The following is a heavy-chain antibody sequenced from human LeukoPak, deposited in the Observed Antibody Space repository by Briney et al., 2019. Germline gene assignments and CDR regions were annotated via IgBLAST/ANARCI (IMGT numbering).Heavy chain of an antibody. CDR1: GFTFSSYE. J-gene: IGHJ4*02. Sequence: GGSLRLSCAASGFTFSSYEMNWVRQAPGKGLEWVSYISSSGSTIYYADSVKGRFTISGDNAKNSLYLQMNSLRAEDTAVYYCARGAARYYDSSGSWTVDYWGQGTLVTVSS. CDR2: ISSSGSTI. V-gene: IGHV3-48*03. CDR3: ARGAARYYDSSGSWTVDY. D-gene: IGHD3-22*01.